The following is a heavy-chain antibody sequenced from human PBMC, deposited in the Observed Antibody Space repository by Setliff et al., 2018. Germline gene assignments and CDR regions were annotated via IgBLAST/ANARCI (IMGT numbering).Heavy chain of an antibody. J-gene: IGHJ4*02. CDR2: VSWNGSRT. V-gene: IGHV3-23*01. CDR3: AKDSEAYGPPPYYFDY. Sequence: PGGSLRLSCTASGFMFNSYGMNWVRQAPGKGLEWVSGVSWNGSRTHYADSVKGRFTISRDNSKNTLYLQMNSLRAEDTAVYYCAKDSEAYGPPPYYFDYWGQGTLVTVSS. D-gene: IGHD3-10*01. CDR1: GFMFNSYG.